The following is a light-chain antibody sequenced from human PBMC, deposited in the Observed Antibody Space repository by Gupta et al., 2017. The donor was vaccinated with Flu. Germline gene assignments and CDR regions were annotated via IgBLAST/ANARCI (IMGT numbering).Light chain of an antibody. J-gene: IGLJ1*01. CDR2: RVN. Sequence: QSVLTQPPSASGTPGQRVTISCSGTTFNIGNNYVYWFQQLPGAAPRLLIYRVNERPSGVPDRFSASKSATSGSLAISGLRSEDEGDYFCGAWDNHLNSFVFGTGTTVTVL. CDR3: GAWDNHLNSFV. CDR1: TFNIGNNY. V-gene: IGLV1-47*01.